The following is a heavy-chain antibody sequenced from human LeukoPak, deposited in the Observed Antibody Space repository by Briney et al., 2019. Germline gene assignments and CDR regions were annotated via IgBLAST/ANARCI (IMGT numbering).Heavy chain of an antibody. CDR2: IYYSGST. J-gene: IGHJ3*02. CDR3: ARDRITKIVDPDAFDI. CDR1: GGSISSSSYY. Sequence: SETLSLTCTVSGGSISSSSYYWGWIRQPPGKGLEWIGSIYYSGSTYYNPSLKSRVTISVDTSKNQFSLKLSSVTAADTAVYYCARDRITKIVDPDAFDIWGQGTMVTVSS. D-gene: IGHD3-22*01. V-gene: IGHV4-39*07.